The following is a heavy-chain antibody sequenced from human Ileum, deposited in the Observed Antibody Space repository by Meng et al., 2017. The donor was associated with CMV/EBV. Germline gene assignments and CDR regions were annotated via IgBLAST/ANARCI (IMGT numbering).Heavy chain of an antibody. CDR3: ARATLYYYYGMDV. Sequence: ASVTVSCKASGYTFTNYGISWVRQAPGQGLEWMGWISAYNGNTNYAQKLQGRVTMTTDTSTSTAYMELRSLRSDDTAVYYCARATLYYYYGMDVWGQGTTVTVSS. J-gene: IGHJ6*02. V-gene: IGHV1-18*01. CDR2: ISAYNGNT. CDR1: GYTFTNYG.